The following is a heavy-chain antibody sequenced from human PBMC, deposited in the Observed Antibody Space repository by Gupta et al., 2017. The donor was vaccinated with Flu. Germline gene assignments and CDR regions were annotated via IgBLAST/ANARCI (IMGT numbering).Heavy chain of an antibody. J-gene: IGHJ6*02. CDR1: GFTFSSYG. V-gene: IGHV3-33*01. CDR2: IWYDGSNK. D-gene: IGHD1-26*01. Sequence: QVQLVESGGGVVQPGRSLRLSCAASGFTFSSYGMHWVRQAPGKGLEWVAVIWYDGSNKYYADSVKGRFTISRDNSKNTLYLQMNSLRAEDTAVYYCARGATLGRAALDVWGQGTTVTVSS. CDR3: ARGATLGRAALDV.